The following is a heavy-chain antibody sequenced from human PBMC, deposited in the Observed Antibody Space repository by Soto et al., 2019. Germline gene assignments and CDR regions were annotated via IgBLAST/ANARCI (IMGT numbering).Heavy chain of an antibody. Sequence: PGGAPRPSRAPPWFTFRSYWLHRGPQAPGKGLEWVAVISYDGSNKYYADSVKGRFTISRDNSKNTLYLQMNSLRAEDTAVYYCAKDHVITGTTIVDYWGQGTLVTVSS. D-gene: IGHD1-20*01. J-gene: IGHJ4*02. CDR3: AKDHVITGTTIVDY. V-gene: IGHV3-30*18. CDR1: WFTFRSYW. CDR2: ISYDGSNK.